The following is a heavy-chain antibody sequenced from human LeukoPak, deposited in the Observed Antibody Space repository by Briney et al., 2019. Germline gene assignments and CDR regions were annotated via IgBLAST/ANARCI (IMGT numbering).Heavy chain of an antibody. D-gene: IGHD1-26*01. V-gene: IGHV3-23*01. CDR1: GFTFSSYA. CDR3: AKGGKWDVTPFDY. J-gene: IGHJ4*02. Sequence: PGGSLRLSCAASGFTFSSYAMTWVRQAPGKGLEWVSTIAGSGGNIYYIDSVKGRFTISRDNSKNTLYLQMNSLRPEDTAVYYCAKGGKWDVTPFDYWGQGTLVTVSS. CDR2: IAGSGGNI.